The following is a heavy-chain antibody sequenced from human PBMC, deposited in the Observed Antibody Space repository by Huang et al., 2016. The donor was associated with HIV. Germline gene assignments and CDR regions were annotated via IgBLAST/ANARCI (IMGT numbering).Heavy chain of an antibody. V-gene: IGHV1-18*01. J-gene: IGHJ5*01. CDR2: ISAYNGNT. CDR3: ARDHWYPLQNWFDL. Sequence: QVELVQSGAEVKRPGASVRVSCKASGYIFTKYGINWVRQAPGQGLEWMGWISAYNGNTNYAEEFQGRVTLNRDRSATTASMELREVTVADTAVYYCARDHWYPLQNWFDLWGQGTLVTVSS. CDR1: GYIFTKYG. D-gene: IGHD1-1*01.